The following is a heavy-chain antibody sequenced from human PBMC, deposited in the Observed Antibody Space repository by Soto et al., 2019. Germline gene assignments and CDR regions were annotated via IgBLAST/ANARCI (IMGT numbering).Heavy chain of an antibody. CDR2: IYYSGST. CDR3: ARLLKKYYFDY. D-gene: IGHD1-26*01. J-gene: IGHJ4*02. V-gene: IGHV4-31*03. Sequence: SETLSLTCTVSGGSISSGGYYWSWIRQHPGKGLEWIGYIYYSGSTYYNPSLKSRVTISVDTSKNQFSLKLSSVTAADTAVYYCARLLKKYYFDYWGQGTLVTVSS. CDR1: GGSISSGGYY.